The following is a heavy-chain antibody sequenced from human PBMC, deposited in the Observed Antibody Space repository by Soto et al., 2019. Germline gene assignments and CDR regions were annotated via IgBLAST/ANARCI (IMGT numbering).Heavy chain of an antibody. D-gene: IGHD6-19*01. CDR3: ARVRHGWTFFDY. CDR1: GGSVSSFF. V-gene: IGHV4-59*02. Sequence: SETLSLTCTVSGGSVSSFFWSWIRQPPGRGLEWIGYLYYGGSTHYSPSLKSRVTISVDTSQNQFSLNLMSVTAADTAIYYCARVRHGWTFFDYWSQGTLVTVSS. J-gene: IGHJ4*02. CDR2: LYYGGST.